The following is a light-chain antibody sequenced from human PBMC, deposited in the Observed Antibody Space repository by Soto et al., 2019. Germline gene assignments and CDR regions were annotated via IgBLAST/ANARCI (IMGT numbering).Light chain of an antibody. Sequence: HSVLTQPRSVSGSPGQSVTISCTGTSSDVGGYNYVSWYQQHPGKAPKLMIYDVTKRPSGVPDRFSGSKSGNTASLTISGLQTEDEADYYCCLYAGSYTSVFGTGTKVTVL. CDR2: DVT. V-gene: IGLV2-11*01. CDR3: CLYAGSYTSV. J-gene: IGLJ1*01. CDR1: SSDVGGYNY.